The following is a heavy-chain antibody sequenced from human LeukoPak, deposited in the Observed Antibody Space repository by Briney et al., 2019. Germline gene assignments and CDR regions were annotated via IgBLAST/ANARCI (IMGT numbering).Heavy chain of an antibody. J-gene: IGHJ4*02. V-gene: IGHV3-30*02. Sequence: PGGSLRLSCAASGFTFSNYGMHWVRQAPGKGLEWVAFIQYDGSNEFYSVKGRFTISRDNSKNTLYLQMNGLRAEDTAVYYCAKDPLFQGSGSYGYSFDYWGQGTLVTVSS. CDR3: AKDPLFQGSGSYGYSFDY. D-gene: IGHD3-10*01. CDR2: IQYDGSNE. CDR1: GFTFSNYG.